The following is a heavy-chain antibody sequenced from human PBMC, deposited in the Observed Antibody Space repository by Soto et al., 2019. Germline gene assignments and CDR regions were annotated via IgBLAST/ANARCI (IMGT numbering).Heavy chain of an antibody. J-gene: IGHJ6*02. Sequence: SETLSLTCTVSGGSISSGGYYWSWIRQHPGKGLEWIGSIYYSGSTYYNPSLKSRVTISVDTSKNQFSLKLSSVTAADTAMYYCARLGGYCSTTTCYGYYAMDVWGQGTTVTSP. D-gene: IGHD2-2*01. CDR1: GGSISSGGYY. CDR3: ARLGGYCSTTTCYGYYAMDV. V-gene: IGHV4-31*03. CDR2: IYYSGST.